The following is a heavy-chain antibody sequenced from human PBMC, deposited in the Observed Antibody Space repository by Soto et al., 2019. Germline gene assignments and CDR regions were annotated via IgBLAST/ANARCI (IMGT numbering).Heavy chain of an antibody. Sequence: ASVKVSCKASGYTFTSYGISWVRQATGQGLEWMGWISAYNGNTNYAQKLQGRVTMTTDTSTSTAYMELRSLRSDDTAVYYCARGYDSSGYYSLGYWGQGTLVTVSS. D-gene: IGHD3-22*01. CDR3: ARGYDSSGYYSLGY. CDR2: ISAYNGNT. J-gene: IGHJ4*02. CDR1: GYTFTSYG. V-gene: IGHV1-18*01.